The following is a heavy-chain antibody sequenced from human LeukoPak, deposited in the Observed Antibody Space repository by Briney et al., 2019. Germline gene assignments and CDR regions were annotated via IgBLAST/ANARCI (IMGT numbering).Heavy chain of an antibody. J-gene: IGHJ3*02. D-gene: IGHD6-19*01. CDR3: ARDEYSSGWYLGAFDI. V-gene: IGHV4-59*01. Sequence: SETLSLTCTVSGGSISSDHWNWIRQPPGKGLEWIGCIFYSGRTYYNPSLKSRVTISVDLSKGQFSLRLTSVTAADTAVYYCARDEYSSGWYLGAFDIWGQGTMVTVSS. CDR1: GGSISSDH. CDR2: IFYSGRT.